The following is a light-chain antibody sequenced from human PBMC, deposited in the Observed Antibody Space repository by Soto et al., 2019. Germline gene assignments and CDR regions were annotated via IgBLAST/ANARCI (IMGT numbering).Light chain of an antibody. CDR1: QSVSSN. CDR2: GAS. Sequence: EIVMTQSPATLSVSPGERATLSCRVSQSVSSNLAWYQQKPGQAPRLLIYGASTRATGIPARFSGSGSGTEFTLTISSLQSEDFAVYYCQQDNHWPPWTFGQGTKVEIK. V-gene: IGKV3-15*01. CDR3: QQDNHWPPWT. J-gene: IGKJ1*01.